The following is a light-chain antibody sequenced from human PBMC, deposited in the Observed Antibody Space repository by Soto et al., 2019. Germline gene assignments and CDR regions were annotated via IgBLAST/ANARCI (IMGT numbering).Light chain of an antibody. V-gene: IGKV1-5*01. CDR2: DAS. CDR3: QQYNSYSYT. CDR1: QRIVGW. J-gene: IGKJ2*01. Sequence: DIQMTKPLPTLPPSEGAGLPITARPSQRIVGWLAWYQQKPGKAPKLLIYDASSLESGVPSRFSGSGSGTEFTLTISSLQPDDFATYYCQQYNSYSYTFGQGTKLEIK.